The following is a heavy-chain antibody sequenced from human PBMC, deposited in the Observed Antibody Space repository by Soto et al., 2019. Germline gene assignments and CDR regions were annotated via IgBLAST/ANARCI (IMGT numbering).Heavy chain of an antibody. V-gene: IGHV3-64*01. CDR1: GFTFSSYA. D-gene: IGHD3-3*01. J-gene: IGHJ6*02. Sequence: GGSLRLSCAASGFTFSSYAMHWVRQAPGKGLEYVSAISSNGGSTYYANSVKGRFTISRDNSKNTLYLQMNSLRAEDTAGYYCAKAVYDVLCGPFQYCYSCGMDVWGQGTTVTVSS. CDR3: AKAVYDVLCGPFQYCYSCGMDV. CDR2: ISSNGGST.